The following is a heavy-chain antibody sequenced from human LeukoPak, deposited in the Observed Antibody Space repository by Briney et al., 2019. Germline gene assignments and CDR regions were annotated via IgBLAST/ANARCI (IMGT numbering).Heavy chain of an antibody. CDR1: GYTFTSYG. CDR3: ARLYSTNAFDY. V-gene: IGHV1-18*01. CDR2: ISAYNGNT. J-gene: IGHJ4*02. Sequence: GASVKVSCKASGYTFTSYGMSWVRQAPGQGLEWMGWISAYNGNTNYAHKLQGQVTMPTDTSPSTAYMELRSLRSDATAVYSCARLYSTNAFDYWGQGTLVTVSS. D-gene: IGHD6-13*01.